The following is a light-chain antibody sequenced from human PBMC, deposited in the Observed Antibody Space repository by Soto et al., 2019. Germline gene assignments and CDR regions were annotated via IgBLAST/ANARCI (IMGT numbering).Light chain of an antibody. Sequence: EIVMTQSPATLSVSPGEGATLSCTASESINNNLAWYQQKPGQAPRLLIYAATTRATGFPARFSGSGSGTEFTITISSLKSEDFAVYYCQQHHKWPLTFGGGTKVDIK. CDR1: ESINNN. CDR3: QQHHKWPLT. CDR2: AAT. J-gene: IGKJ4*01. V-gene: IGKV3-15*01.